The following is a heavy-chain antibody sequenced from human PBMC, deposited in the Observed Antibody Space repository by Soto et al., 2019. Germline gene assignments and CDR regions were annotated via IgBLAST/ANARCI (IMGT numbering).Heavy chain of an antibody. V-gene: IGHV4-34*01. CDR3: ARVGKGLRSNYFDY. CDR1: GGSFSGYY. CDR2: INHSGST. J-gene: IGHJ4*02. D-gene: IGHD5-12*01. Sequence: PSETLSLTCAVYGGSFSGYYWSWIRQPPGKGLEWIGEINHSGSTNYNPSLKSRVTISVDTSKNQFSLKLSSVTAADTAVYYCARVGKGLRSNYFDYWGQGTLVTVSS.